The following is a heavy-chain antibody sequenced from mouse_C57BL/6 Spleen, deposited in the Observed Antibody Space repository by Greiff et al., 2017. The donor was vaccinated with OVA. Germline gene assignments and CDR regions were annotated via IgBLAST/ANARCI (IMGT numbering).Heavy chain of an antibody. D-gene: IGHD2-4*01. Sequence: VQLQQPGAELVMPGASVKLSCKASGYTFTSYWMHWVKQRPGQGLEWIGEIDPSDSYTNYNQKFKGKSTLTVDKSSSTAYMQLSSLTSEDSAVYYCARKGDYDYFDYWGQGTTLTVSS. V-gene: IGHV1-69*01. CDR3: ARKGDYDYFDY. CDR2: IDPSDSYT. CDR1: GYTFTSYW. J-gene: IGHJ2*01.